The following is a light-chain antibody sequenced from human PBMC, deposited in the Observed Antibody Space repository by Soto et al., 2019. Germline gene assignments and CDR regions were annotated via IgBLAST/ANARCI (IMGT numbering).Light chain of an antibody. Sequence: DIQMTQSPSTLSASVGDRVTITCRASQSISSWLAWYQQKPGKVPRLLIYAASTLQSGVPSRFSGSGSGTDFTLTISSLQPEDVATYYCQKYNSALFTFGPGTKVDIK. J-gene: IGKJ3*01. CDR2: AAS. CDR3: QKYNSALFT. CDR1: QSISSW. V-gene: IGKV1-27*01.